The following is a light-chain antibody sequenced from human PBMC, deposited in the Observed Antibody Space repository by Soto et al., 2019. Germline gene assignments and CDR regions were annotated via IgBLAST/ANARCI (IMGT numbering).Light chain of an antibody. CDR3: HQYGGSPPYT. CDR1: QSVSSSY. Sequence: EILLTQSPGTLSLSPGERATLYCRASQSVSSSYLAWYQQKPGQAPRLLIYGASSRATGIPDRFSGSGSGTDFTLTISRLEPEDFAVYYCHQYGGSPPYTFGQGTKLEIK. CDR2: GAS. J-gene: IGKJ2*01. V-gene: IGKV3-20*01.